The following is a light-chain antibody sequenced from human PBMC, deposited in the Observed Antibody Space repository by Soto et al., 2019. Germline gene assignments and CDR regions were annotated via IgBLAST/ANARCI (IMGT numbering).Light chain of an antibody. CDR2: EVS. J-gene: IGLJ1*01. Sequence: QSALTQPPSASGSPGHSFTISCNGTSSDGGRYKYDSWYQQYPGKVPKIIIYEVSKRPSGVPDRFSGSKSSNTDSLTVSGLQSEYEADDYCSSYAGRNTDYVFGTGTKLTGL. V-gene: IGLV2-8*01. CDR3: SSYAGRNTDYV. CDR1: SSDGGRYKY.